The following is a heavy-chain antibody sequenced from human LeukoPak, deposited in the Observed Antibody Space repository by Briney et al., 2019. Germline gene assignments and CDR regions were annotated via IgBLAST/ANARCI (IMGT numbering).Heavy chain of an antibody. Sequence: GRSLRPSCAPSGFTFTSSYMSWVRQTPGSGRGWVANINQDGSQRSSVDSLKGRFTISRDNANNVLYLQMNSLRVEDTAVYYCARDPEFGALDIWGRGTTVTVSS. V-gene: IGHV3-7*01. D-gene: IGHD3-10*01. CDR1: GFTFTSSY. CDR2: INQDGSQR. J-gene: IGHJ3*02. CDR3: ARDPEFGALDI.